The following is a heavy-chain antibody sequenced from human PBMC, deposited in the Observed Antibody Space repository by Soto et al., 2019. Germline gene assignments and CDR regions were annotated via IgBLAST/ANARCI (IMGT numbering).Heavy chain of an antibody. CDR3: ERVSLRGGYDVLHS. Sequence: EVQLVESGGGLVQPGGSLRLSCAGSGFRLETYWMSWVRQAPGKGLEWVANIKPDGNEKNYVDSVMGRSTISRDNANNSLNLQQNSLRAEDTAVYYYERVSLRGGYDVLHSWVQGTLVTLSS. D-gene: IGHD5-12*01. CDR1: GFRLETYW. V-gene: IGHV3-7*04. CDR2: IKPDGNEK. J-gene: IGHJ4*02.